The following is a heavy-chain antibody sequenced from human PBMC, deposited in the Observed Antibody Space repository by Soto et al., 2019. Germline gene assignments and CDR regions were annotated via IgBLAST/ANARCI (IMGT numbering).Heavy chain of an antibody. J-gene: IGHJ4*02. CDR3: ARAVAVPADLDY. CDR2: INAGNGNT. Sequence: QVQLVQSGAEEKKPGASVKVSCKASGYTFTGYAMHWVRQAPGQRLEWMGWINAGNGNTEYSQKFQGRVTITGDTSASTAYMELSSLRSEDTAVYYCARAVAVPADLDYWGQGTLVTVSS. CDR1: GYTFTGYA. D-gene: IGHD6-19*01. V-gene: IGHV1-3*05.